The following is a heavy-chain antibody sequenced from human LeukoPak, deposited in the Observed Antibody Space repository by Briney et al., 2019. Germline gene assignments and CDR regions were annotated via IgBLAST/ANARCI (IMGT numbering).Heavy chain of an antibody. CDR2: INHSGST. V-gene: IGHV4-34*01. D-gene: IGHD1-26*01. CDR3: ARARGRRWELPQKNWFDP. J-gene: IGHJ5*02. CDR1: GGSISGYY. Sequence: SETLSLTCTVSGGSISGYYWSWIRQPPGKGLEWIGEINHSGSTNYNPSLKSRVTISVDTSKNQFSLKLSSVTAADTAVYYCARARGRRWELPQKNWFDPWGQGTLVTVSS.